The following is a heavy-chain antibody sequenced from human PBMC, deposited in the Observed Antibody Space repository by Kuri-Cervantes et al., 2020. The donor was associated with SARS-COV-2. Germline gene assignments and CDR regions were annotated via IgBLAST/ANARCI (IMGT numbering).Heavy chain of an antibody. CDR1: GGSISSSSDY. CDR3: ARHIAAAGQYYYYYYYMDV. D-gene: IGHD6-13*01. CDR2: LYHRGNT. Sequence: GSLRLSCTVSGGSISSSSDYWGWIRQPPGKGLEWVGSLYHRGNTYYNPSLQSRVTISVDTSKNQFSLKLSSVTAADTAVYYCARHIAAAGQYYYYYYYMDVWGKGTTVTVSS. V-gene: IGHV4-39*01. J-gene: IGHJ6*03.